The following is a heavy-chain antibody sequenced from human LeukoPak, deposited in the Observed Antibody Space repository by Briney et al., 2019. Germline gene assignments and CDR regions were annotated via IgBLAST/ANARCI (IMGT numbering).Heavy chain of an antibody. CDR2: IKGDGSEE. D-gene: IGHD3-16*01. Sequence: GGSLRLSCTASGFTFSNTWMTWVRQAPGRGLEWVANIKGDGSEENYVDSVKGRFAISRDNAKDSLYPQMNSLKAEDAAVYYCARDLRDFDYWGQGTLVTVSS. J-gene: IGHJ4*02. CDR3: ARDLRDFDY. V-gene: IGHV3-7*04. CDR1: GFTFSNTW.